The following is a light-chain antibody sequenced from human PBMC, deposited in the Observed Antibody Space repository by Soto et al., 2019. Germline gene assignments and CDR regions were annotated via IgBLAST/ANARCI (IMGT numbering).Light chain of an antibody. J-gene: IGKJ2*01. CDR1: QSISSY. Sequence: DIQMTQSPSSLSASVGARVTITCRASQSISSYLNWYQQKPGKAPKLRIYAASSLQSGVPSRFSGSGSGTDFTLTISSLQPEDFATYYCQQSYSTLDTFGQGTKLEIK. CDR2: AAS. CDR3: QQSYSTLDT. V-gene: IGKV1-39*01.